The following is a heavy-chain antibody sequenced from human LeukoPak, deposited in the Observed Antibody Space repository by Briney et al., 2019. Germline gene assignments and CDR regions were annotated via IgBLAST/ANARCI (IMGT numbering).Heavy chain of an antibody. J-gene: IGHJ4*02. D-gene: IGHD1-26*01. V-gene: IGHV4-39*01. CDR2: IYYSGST. CDR1: GGSISSSSYY. CDR3: ARQIHIGNYPDHFDY. Sequence: PSETLSLTCTVSGGSISSSSYYWGWIRQPPGKGLEWIGSIYYSGSTFYNPSLKSRVTISVDTSKNQLSLRLSSVTAADTAVYYCARQIHIGNYPDHFDYWGQGSLVTVSS.